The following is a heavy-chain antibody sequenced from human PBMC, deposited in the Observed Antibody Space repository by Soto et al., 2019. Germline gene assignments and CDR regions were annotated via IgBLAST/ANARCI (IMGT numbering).Heavy chain of an antibody. CDR1: GGSISSSSYY. D-gene: IGHD2-15*01. CDR3: ARPYCSGGSCYYFDY. V-gene: IGHV4-39*01. Sequence: NPSETLSLTCTVSGGSISSSSYYWGWIRQPPGKGLEWIGSIYYSGSTYYNPSLKSRVTISVDTSKNQFSLKLSSVTAADTAVYYCARPYCSGGSCYYFDYWGQGTLVTVSS. CDR2: IYYSGST. J-gene: IGHJ4*02.